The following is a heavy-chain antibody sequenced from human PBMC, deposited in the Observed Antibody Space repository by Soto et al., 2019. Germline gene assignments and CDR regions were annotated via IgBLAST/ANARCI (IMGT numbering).Heavy chain of an antibody. V-gene: IGHV1-69*13. D-gene: IGHD6-19*01. Sequence: GASVKVSCKASGGTFSSYAISWVRQAPGQGLEWMGGIIPIFGTANYAQKFQGRVTITADESTSTAYMELSSLRSEDTAVYYCARQSVVAGTGAFVFCGQGTPGTVSS. J-gene: IGHJ4*02. CDR2: IIPIFGTA. CDR3: ARQSVVAGTGAFVF. CDR1: GGTFSSYA.